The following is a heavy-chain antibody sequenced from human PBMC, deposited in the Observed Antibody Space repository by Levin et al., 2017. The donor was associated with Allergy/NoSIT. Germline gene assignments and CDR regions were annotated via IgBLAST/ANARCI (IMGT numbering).Heavy chain of an antibody. D-gene: IGHD1-20*01. Sequence: ASVKVSCKASGYTFTSYGISWVRQAPGQGLEWMRWISAYNGNTNYAQKLQGRVTMTTDTSTSTAYMELRSLRSDDTAVYYCARDRPYNWNGVLRHGMDVWGQGTTVTVSS. CDR1: GYTFTSYG. J-gene: IGHJ6*02. CDR2: ISAYNGNT. V-gene: IGHV1-18*01. CDR3: ARDRPYNWNGVLRHGMDV.